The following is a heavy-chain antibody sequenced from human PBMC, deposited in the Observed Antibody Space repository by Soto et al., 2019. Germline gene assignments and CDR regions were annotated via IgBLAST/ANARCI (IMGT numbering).Heavy chain of an antibody. D-gene: IGHD6-25*01. CDR2: IYYTGST. V-gene: IGHV4-31*03. J-gene: IGHJ5*02. Sequence: QVQLQESGPGLVKPSQTLSLTCTVSGGSISSGGYYWNRSLQHPGKGLEWIGYIYYTGSTFYNPSFQSRVTVLVDTSKKQLSLKLRSVTAEATAVYSVARDLVAAASPGYLEPWGQGILVTVSS. CDR1: GGSISSGGYY. CDR3: ARDLVAAASPGYLEP.